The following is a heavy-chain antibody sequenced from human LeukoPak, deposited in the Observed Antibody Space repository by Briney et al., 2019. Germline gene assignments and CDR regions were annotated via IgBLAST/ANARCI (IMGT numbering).Heavy chain of an antibody. CDR2: ISYDGSNK. D-gene: IGHD3-16*01. CDR3: ARESGGVTSRYFDY. Sequence: GGSLRLSCAASGFTFSSYAMHWVRQAPGKGLEWVAVISYDGSNKYYADSVKGRFTISRDNSKNTLYLQMNSLRAEDTAVYYCARESGGVTSRYFDYWGQGTLVTVSS. V-gene: IGHV3-30-3*01. CDR1: GFTFSSYA. J-gene: IGHJ4*02.